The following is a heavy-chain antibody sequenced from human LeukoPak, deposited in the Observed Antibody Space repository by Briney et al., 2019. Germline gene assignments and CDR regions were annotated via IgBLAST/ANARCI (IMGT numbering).Heavy chain of an antibody. J-gene: IGHJ4*02. Sequence: PGGSLRLSCAASGFTFNSYAIHWVRQAPGKGLEWVAVISYDGSNKYYAESVKGRFTISRDNSKNTLYLQMNSLRAEDTAVYYCAREGDYDYVWGSLYYWGQGTLVTVSS. CDR3: AREGDYDYVWGSLYY. CDR1: GFTFNSYA. V-gene: IGHV3-30*04. D-gene: IGHD3-16*01. CDR2: ISYDGSNK.